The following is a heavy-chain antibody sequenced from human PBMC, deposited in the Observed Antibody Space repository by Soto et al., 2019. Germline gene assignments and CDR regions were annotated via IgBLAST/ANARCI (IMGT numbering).Heavy chain of an antibody. D-gene: IGHD6-13*01. CDR2: INATTGDV. J-gene: IGHJ4*02. CDR1: GLSFSSYN. CDR3: VLAAGAKIYGEGY. V-gene: IGHV3-48*04. Sequence: EVQLVESGGGLVQPGGSLRLSCDASGLSFSSYNMNWVRQAPGKGLEWVAYINATTGDVYYADSVNGRFTISRDDAKNALCPQMNSPIGEEMVVYYYVLAAGAKIYGEGYWRWGTVVNVS.